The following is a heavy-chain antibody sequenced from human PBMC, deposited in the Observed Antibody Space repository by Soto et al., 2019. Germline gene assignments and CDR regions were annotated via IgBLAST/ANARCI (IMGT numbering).Heavy chain of an antibody. J-gene: IGHJ6*02. V-gene: IGHV2-5*02. CDR1: GFSLSTGGVG. CDR3: AHSRCGGDCLQSYSSHYYYGMDV. Sequence: QITLMASGPTLVKPTQTLTLTCTFSGFSLSTGGVGVGWIRQPPGKALEWLALIYRDDDKRFSPSLRSRLTITKDTSKNQVVLTMTIMDPLDTATYYCAHSRCGGDCLQSYSSHYYYGMDVWGQGTTVTVSS. CDR2: IYRDDDK. D-gene: IGHD2-21*02.